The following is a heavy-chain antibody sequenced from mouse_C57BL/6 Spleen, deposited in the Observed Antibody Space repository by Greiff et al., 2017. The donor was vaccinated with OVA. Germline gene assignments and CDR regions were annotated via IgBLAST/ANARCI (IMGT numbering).Heavy chain of an antibody. CDR2: IDPSDSYT. J-gene: IGHJ2*01. V-gene: IGHV1-50*01. Sequence: QVQLQQSGAELVKPGASVKLSCKASGYTFTSYWMQWVKQRPGQGLEWIGEIDPSDSYTNYNQKFKGKATLTVDTSSSTAYMQLSSLTSEDSAVYYCARGELGRGDYWGQGTTLTVSS. CDR3: ARGELGRGDY. D-gene: IGHD4-1*01. CDR1: GYTFTSYW.